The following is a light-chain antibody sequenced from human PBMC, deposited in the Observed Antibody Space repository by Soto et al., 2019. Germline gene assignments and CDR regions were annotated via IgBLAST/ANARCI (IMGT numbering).Light chain of an antibody. CDR2: DAS. CDR3: QQRNIRPLT. CDR1: QSLGAW. J-gene: IGKJ4*01. Sequence: DIQMTQSPSTLSASVGDRITITCRASQSLGAWLAWFQQKPGKAPKLLIYDASFLESTVPSRFSGSGSEKEFTLTISSLKPEDFAVYYCQQRNIRPLTFGGGTKVDIK. V-gene: IGKV1-5*01.